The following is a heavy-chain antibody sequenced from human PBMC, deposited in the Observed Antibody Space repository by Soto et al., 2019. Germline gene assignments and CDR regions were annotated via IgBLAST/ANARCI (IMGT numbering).Heavy chain of an antibody. CDR1: GFAFRHNY. V-gene: IGHV3-11*01. CDR2: ISTSGSPA. J-gene: IGHJ5*02. D-gene: IGHD1-26*01. CDR3: ATGGIYYDA. Sequence: QVHLVESGGGLVKPGGSLRLSCTVSGFAFRHNYLPWIRQAPGKGLEWLSYISTSGSPAYYADSVKGRFTISTDNAKKSLYIQMDSLRAADTGVYDCATGGIYYDAWGQGTLVTVSS.